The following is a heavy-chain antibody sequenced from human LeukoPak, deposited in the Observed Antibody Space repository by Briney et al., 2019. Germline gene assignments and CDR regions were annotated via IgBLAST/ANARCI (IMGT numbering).Heavy chain of an antibody. CDR2: IRYDGSNK. CDR1: GFTFSSYG. Sequence: GGSLRLSCAASGFTFSSYGMHWARQAPGKGLEWVAFIRYDGSNKYYADSVKGRFTISRDNSKNTLYVQMNSLKTEDTAVYYCTRSYSGSYSFRYYYYMDVWGKGTTVTVSS. V-gene: IGHV3-30*02. D-gene: IGHD1-26*01. J-gene: IGHJ6*03. CDR3: TRSYSGSYSFRYYYYMDV.